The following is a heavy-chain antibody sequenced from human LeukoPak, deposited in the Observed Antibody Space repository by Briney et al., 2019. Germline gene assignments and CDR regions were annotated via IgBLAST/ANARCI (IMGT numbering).Heavy chain of an antibody. CDR3: ARDHISVVRGVKTDYYYYYMDV. Sequence: SETLSLTCTVSGGSISSYYWSWIRQPPGKGLEWIGYIYYSGSTNYNPSLKSRVTISVDTSKNQFSLKLSSVTAADTAVYYCARDHISVVRGVKTDYYYYYMDVWGKGTTVTISS. CDR1: GGSISSYY. V-gene: IGHV4-59*01. CDR2: IYYSGST. J-gene: IGHJ6*03. D-gene: IGHD3-10*01.